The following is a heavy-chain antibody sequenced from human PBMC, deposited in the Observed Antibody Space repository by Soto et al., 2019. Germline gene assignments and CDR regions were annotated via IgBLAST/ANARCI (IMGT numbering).Heavy chain of an antibody. Sequence: QVQLQESGPGLVKPSETLSLTCTVSGGSISSYYWSWIRQPPGKGLEWIGYIYYSGSTNYNPSLKSRVTISVDTSKNQFSLKLSSVTAADTAVYYCAREGVGTTDGYYYYYGMDVWGQGTTVTVSS. CDR2: IYYSGST. V-gene: IGHV4-59*01. J-gene: IGHJ6*02. D-gene: IGHD1-1*01. CDR1: GGSISSYY. CDR3: AREGVGTTDGYYYYYGMDV.